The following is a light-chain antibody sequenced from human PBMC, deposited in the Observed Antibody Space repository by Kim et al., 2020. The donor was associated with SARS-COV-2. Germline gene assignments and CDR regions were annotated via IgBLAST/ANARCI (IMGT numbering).Light chain of an antibody. CDR3: NSRDSSGNHLV. Sequence: RTSGHGEGVRIFYARWYQQKPEQAPLLVIYGKNNRPSGIPDRFSGSSSGNTAALTITGAQAEDEADYYCNSRDSSGNHLVFGTGTKVTVL. CDR1: GVRIFY. V-gene: IGLV3-19*01. CDR2: GKN. J-gene: IGLJ1*01.